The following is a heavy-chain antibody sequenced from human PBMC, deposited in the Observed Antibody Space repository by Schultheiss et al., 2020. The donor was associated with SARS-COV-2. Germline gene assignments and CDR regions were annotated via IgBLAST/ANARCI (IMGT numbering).Heavy chain of an antibody. CDR3: ITGNYDFWSGSYWPYYFDY. Sequence: GESLKISCAASGFTFSNAWMTWVRQAPGRGLEWVGRIKSKTDGGTTDYAAPVKGRFTISRDDSKNTLSLQMINLKTEDTAVYYCITGNYDFWSGSYWPYYFDYWGQGTLVTVSS. J-gene: IGHJ4*02. CDR1: GFTFSNAW. V-gene: IGHV3-15*01. CDR2: IKSKTDGGTT. D-gene: IGHD3-3*01.